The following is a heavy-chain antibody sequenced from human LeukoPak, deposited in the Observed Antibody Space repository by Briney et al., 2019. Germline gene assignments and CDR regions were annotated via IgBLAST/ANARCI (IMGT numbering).Heavy chain of an antibody. Sequence: SVKVSCKASGGTFSSYAISWVRQAPGQGLEWMGGIIPIFGTANYAQKFQGRVTITADESTSTAYMELSSLRSEDTAVYYCAGLHYYDSSGYYHDAFDIWGQGTMVTVSS. CDR2: IIPIFGTA. CDR1: GGTFSSYA. D-gene: IGHD3-22*01. V-gene: IGHV1-69*13. CDR3: AGLHYYDSSGYYHDAFDI. J-gene: IGHJ3*02.